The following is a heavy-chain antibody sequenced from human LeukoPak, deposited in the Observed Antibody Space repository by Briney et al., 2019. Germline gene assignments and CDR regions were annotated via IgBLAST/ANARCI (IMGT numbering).Heavy chain of an antibody. CDR3: ARGGYSGYDIIFDY. CDR2: IYYSGST. Sequence: SETLSLTCTVSGGSISSYYWSWIRQPPGKGLEWIGYIYYSGSTNYNPSLKSRVTISVDTSKNQFSLKLSFVTAADTAVYYCARGGYSGYDIIFDYWGQGTLVTVSS. D-gene: IGHD5-12*01. CDR1: GGSISSYY. J-gene: IGHJ4*02. V-gene: IGHV4-59*01.